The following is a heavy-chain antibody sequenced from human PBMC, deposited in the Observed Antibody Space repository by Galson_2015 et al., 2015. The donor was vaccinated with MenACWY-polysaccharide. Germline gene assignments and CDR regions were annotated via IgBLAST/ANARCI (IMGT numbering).Heavy chain of an antibody. CDR3: ARHVIGGGYFDY. D-gene: IGHD2/OR15-2a*01. CDR1: GYTFSRSP. Sequence: SVKVSCKASGYTFSRSPIHLVRQAPGQRHAWMGWITGGNGNTKYSEKLQGRFSITKDTSANTVYMDLSSGTYEAKAVVYCARHVIGGGYFDYWGQGTLVTVSS. CDR2: ITGGNGNT. J-gene: IGHJ4*02. V-gene: IGHV1-3*01.